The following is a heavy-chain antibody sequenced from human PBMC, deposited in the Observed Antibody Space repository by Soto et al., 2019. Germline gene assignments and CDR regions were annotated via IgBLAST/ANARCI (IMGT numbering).Heavy chain of an antibody. V-gene: IGHV4-39*01. J-gene: IGHJ5*02. Sequence: QLQLQESGPGLVKPSETLSLTCTVSGGSISSSSYYWGWIRQPPGKGLEWIGSIYYSGSTYYIPSLKSRVTISVETSKNQFSLKLSSVTAADTAVYYCVLEYQLLSWFEPWGQGTLVTVSS. D-gene: IGHD2-2*01. CDR1: GGSISSSSYY. CDR2: IYYSGST. CDR3: VLEYQLLSWFEP.